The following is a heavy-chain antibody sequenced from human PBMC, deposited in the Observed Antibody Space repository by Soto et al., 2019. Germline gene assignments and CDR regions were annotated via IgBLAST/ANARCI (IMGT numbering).Heavy chain of an antibody. CDR2: IRSKANSYAT. Sequence: GGSLRLSCAASGSTFSGSAMHWVRQASGKGLEWVGRIRSKANSYATAYAASVKGRFTISRDDSKNTAYLQMNSLKTEDTAVYYCTTQSQGSSDSWGQGALVTVSS. V-gene: IGHV3-73*01. J-gene: IGHJ4*02. CDR3: TTQSQGSSDS. D-gene: IGHD6-6*01. CDR1: GSTFSGSA.